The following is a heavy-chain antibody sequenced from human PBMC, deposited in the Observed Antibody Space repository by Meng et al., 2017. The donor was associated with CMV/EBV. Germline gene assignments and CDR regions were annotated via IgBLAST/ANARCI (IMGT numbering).Heavy chain of an antibody. CDR1: GYTFTGYY. Sequence: ASVKVSCKASGYTFTGYYMLWVRQAPGQGLEWMGWINPNSGVTNYAQKFQGRVTMTRDTSISTVYMELRSLRSDDTAVYYCTREGGSGSLPGVDGLISYYYYGMDVWGQGTTVTVSS. CDR3: TREGGSGSLPGVDGLISYYYYGMDV. V-gene: IGHV1-2*02. D-gene: IGHD1-26*01. J-gene: IGHJ6*02. CDR2: INPNSGVT.